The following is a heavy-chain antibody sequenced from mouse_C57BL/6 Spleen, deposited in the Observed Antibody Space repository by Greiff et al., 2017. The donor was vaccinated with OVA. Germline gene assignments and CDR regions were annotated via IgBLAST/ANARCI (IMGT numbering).Heavy chain of an antibody. CDR2: IYPGSGNT. CDR1: GYTFTDYY. D-gene: IGHD2-2*01. Sequence: QVQLQQSGPELVKPGASVKISCKASGYTFTDYYINWVKQRPGQGLEWIRWIYPGSGNTKYNEKFKGKATLTVDTSSSTAYMPLSSLTSEDSAVYFCARSDGHDDAMDYWGQGTSVTVSS. V-gene: IGHV1-84*01. CDR3: ARSDGHDDAMDY. J-gene: IGHJ4*01.